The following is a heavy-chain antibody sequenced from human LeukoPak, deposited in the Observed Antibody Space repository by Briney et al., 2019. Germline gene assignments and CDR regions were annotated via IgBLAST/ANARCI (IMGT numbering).Heavy chain of an antibody. J-gene: IGHJ4*02. CDR3: ARGYSSGWPYFFDY. Sequence: SETMSLTCTVSGGSISSSSYYWGWLRQPPGKGLEWIGSIYYSGSTYYNPSLKSRVTISVDTSKNQFSLKLSSVTAADTAVYYCARGYSSGWPYFFDYWGQGTLVTVSS. CDR1: GGSISSSSYY. D-gene: IGHD6-19*01. CDR2: IYYSGST. V-gene: IGHV4-39*07.